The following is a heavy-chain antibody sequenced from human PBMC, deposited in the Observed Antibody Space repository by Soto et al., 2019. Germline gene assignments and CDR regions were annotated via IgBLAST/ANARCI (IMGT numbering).Heavy chain of an antibody. CDR3: VRYRAFDY. CDR2: ISGSGSPK. CDR1: GFTFGNYE. D-gene: IGHD1-26*01. J-gene: IGHJ4*02. Sequence: PGGSLRLSCAASGFTFGNYEMNWVRQAPGKGPEWVSYISGSGSPKYYADSVKGRFTISRDNAKNSLFLQLNSLRAEDTAVYYCVRYRAFDYWGQGTLVTVSS. V-gene: IGHV3-48*03.